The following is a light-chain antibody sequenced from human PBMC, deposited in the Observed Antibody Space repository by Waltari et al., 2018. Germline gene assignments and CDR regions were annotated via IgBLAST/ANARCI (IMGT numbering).Light chain of an antibody. Sequence: SYELTQPPSVPVSPAQTPRITCSGPSLPKKYTYWYQQKSGQAPVFVIFEDSKRPSGIPERFSGSSSGTVATLTISGAQVEDEADYYCYSTDSSGDHQVFGGGTKLTVL. V-gene: IGLV3-10*01. CDR3: YSTDSSGDHQV. CDR2: EDS. J-gene: IGLJ2*01. CDR1: SLPKKY.